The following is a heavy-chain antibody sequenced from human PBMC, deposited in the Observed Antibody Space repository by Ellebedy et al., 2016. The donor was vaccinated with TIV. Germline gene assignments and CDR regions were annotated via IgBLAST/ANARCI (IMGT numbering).Heavy chain of an antibody. CDR1: GYTLMSYG. Sequence: AASVKVSCKASGYTLMSYGICWVRQAPGQGLEWMGWVSPYDGNTNYAQKSQGRVTMTIDTSTSTGYMELRSLRSDDTAVYYCARGFRYGSGRWPLDHWGQGTLVTVSS. D-gene: IGHD4-23*01. CDR3: ARGFRYGSGRWPLDH. V-gene: IGHV1-18*01. J-gene: IGHJ4*02. CDR2: VSPYDGNT.